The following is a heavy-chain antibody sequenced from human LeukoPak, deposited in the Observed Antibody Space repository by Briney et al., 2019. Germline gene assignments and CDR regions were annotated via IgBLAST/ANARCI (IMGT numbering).Heavy chain of an antibody. J-gene: IGHJ4*02. CDR1: GYSFTDYY. Sequence: ASVKVSCKASGYSFTDYYMHWVRQAPGQGLEWMGWINSNSGGTNYAQKFQGRVTMTRDTSISTAYMELSSLRSDDTAVYYCARVLVPAGGGVVDYWGQGTLVTVSS. CDR3: ARVLVPAGGGVVDY. V-gene: IGHV1-2*02. D-gene: IGHD3-16*01. CDR2: INSNSGGT.